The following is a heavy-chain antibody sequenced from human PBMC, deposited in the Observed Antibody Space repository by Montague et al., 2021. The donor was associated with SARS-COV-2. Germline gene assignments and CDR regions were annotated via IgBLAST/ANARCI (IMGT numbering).Heavy chain of an antibody. CDR3: ARGKEDFFMTVVVVTAASYYFDS. CDR2: INHRGSP. V-gene: IGHV4-34*01. CDR1: GGSFNGYY. Sequence: SETLSLTCAVSGGSFNGYYWGWIRQPPGKGLEWVGEINHRGSPTYNPSLKSRVTISADTSKNQFSLRLTSVTAADTATYVCARGKEDFFMTVVVVTAASYYFDSWGQGTLVTVSS. J-gene: IGHJ4*02. D-gene: IGHD3-22*01.